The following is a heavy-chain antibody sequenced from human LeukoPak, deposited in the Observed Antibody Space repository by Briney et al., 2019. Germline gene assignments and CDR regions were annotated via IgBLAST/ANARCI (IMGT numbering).Heavy chain of an antibody. CDR3: ARDLNWGRRYYDN. CDR2: IIPILGIA. CDR1: GGTFSSYA. Sequence: SVKVSCKASGGTFSSYAISWVRQAPGQGLEWMGRIIPILGIANYAQKFQGRVTITADKSTSTAYMELSSLRSEDTAVYYCARDLNWGRRYYDNWGQGTMVTVSS. V-gene: IGHV1-69*04. D-gene: IGHD7-27*01. J-gene: IGHJ3*02.